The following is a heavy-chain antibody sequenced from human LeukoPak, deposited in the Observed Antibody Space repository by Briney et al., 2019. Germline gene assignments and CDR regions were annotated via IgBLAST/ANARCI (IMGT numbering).Heavy chain of an antibody. V-gene: IGHV3-7*01. CDR1: GFTFSRYW. J-gene: IGHJ4*02. Sequence: SGGSLRLSCAACGFTFSRYWMTWVRQGTGKGREWVASLNPGRILIYYFVSGKCRFTSSRYNATLSLYLQMNSLRAEDTAVYYCAKWELYSGFYYIDYWGQGTLATVSS. CDR3: AKWELYSGFYYIDY. D-gene: IGHD1-26*01. CDR2: LNPGRILI.